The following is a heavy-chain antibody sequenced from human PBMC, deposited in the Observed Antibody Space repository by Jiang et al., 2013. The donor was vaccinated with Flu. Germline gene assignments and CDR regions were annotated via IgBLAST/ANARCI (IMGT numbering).Heavy chain of an antibody. J-gene: IGHJ4*02. CDR2: TYYRSKWYT. V-gene: IGHV6-1*01. CDR3: VRGAPRLFDY. CDR1: GDSVSSNSAA. Sequence: QTLSLTCAISGDSVSSNSAAWNWIRQSPSRGLEWLGRTYYRSKWYTNYAISVEGRITINPDTSKNQLSLQPNSVTPEDTAVYYCVRGAPRLFDYWGQGILVTV.